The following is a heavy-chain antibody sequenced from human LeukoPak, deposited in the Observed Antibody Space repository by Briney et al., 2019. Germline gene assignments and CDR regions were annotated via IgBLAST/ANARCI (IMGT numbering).Heavy chain of an antibody. CDR2: ISGSGGST. Sequence: GASLRLSCAASGFTFSSYAMSWVRQAPGKGLEWVSAISGSGGSTYYADSVKGRFTISRDNSKNTLYLQMNSLRAEDTAVYYCAKGQGDYYDSSGYYLDAFDIWGQGTMVTVSS. V-gene: IGHV3-23*01. CDR1: GFTFSSYA. CDR3: AKGQGDYYDSSGYYLDAFDI. D-gene: IGHD3-22*01. J-gene: IGHJ3*02.